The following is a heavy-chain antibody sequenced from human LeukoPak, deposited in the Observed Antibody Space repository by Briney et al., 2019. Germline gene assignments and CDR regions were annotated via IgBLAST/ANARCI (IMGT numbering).Heavy chain of an antibody. CDR3: TTGPDWGQFDS. D-gene: IGHD7-27*01. V-gene: IGHV3-15*01. J-gene: IGHJ4*02. Sequence: PGGSLRLSCAASGFTVNNAWMSWVRQAPGKGLEWVGRIKKKNDGGTTDYAAPVKGRFSISRDDSKNTLYLQMNSLKSEDTAVYYCTTGPDWGQFDSWGQGTPVIVSP. CDR2: IKKKNDGGTT. CDR1: GFTVNNAW.